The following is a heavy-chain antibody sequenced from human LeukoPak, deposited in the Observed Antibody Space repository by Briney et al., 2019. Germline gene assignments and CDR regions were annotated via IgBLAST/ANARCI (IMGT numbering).Heavy chain of an antibody. CDR1: GYSFIDYW. Sequence: GQSLKISCNGSGYSFIDYWICWVRQRPGKVLQWTGVIFPGDSDTRYSPSFQGQVTISVDKSISTAYLQWSSLKASDTAMYYCASRGSGWYVDFWGQGTLVTVSS. V-gene: IGHV5-51*01. CDR2: IFPGDSDT. CDR3: ASRGSGWYVDF. D-gene: IGHD6-19*01. J-gene: IGHJ4*02.